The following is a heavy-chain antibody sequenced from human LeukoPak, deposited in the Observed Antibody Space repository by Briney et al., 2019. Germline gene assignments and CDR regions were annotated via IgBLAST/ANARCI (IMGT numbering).Heavy chain of an antibody. CDR1: GYNFISYA. V-gene: IGHV1-3*04. J-gene: IGHJ5*02. CDR3: ARDRVVGLAPFDP. D-gene: IGHD2-15*01. CDR2: IYTDNGDT. Sequence: GASVKVSCKASGYNFISYAMHWVRQAPGRSLEWMGWIYTDNGDTKYSHYFLGRVTITRDTSANTAYMELSSLRSEDTAVYYCARDRVVGLAPFDPWGQGTLVTVSS.